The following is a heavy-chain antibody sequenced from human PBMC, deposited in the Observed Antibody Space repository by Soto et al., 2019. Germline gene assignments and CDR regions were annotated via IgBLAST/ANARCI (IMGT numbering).Heavy chain of an antibody. CDR2: IYPGDSDT. V-gene: IGHV5-51*01. CDR1: GYSFTSYW. J-gene: IGHJ6*02. CDR3: ARSAPAEYYYYYGMDV. Sequence: GESLKISCKGSGYSFTSYWICWVRQMPGKGLEWMGIIYPGDSDTRYSPSFQGQVTISADKSISTAYLQWSSLKASDTAMYYCARSAPAEYYYYYGMDVWGQGTTVTVSS.